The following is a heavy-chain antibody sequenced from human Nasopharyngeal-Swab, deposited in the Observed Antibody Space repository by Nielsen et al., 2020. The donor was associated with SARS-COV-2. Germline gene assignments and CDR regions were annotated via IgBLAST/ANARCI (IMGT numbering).Heavy chain of an antibody. V-gene: IGHV6-1*01. CDR2: TYYRSKWYN. J-gene: IGHJ6*03. CDR1: GDSVSSNSAA. Sequence: SETLSLTCAISGDSVSSNSAAWNWIRQSPSRGLEWLGRTYYRSKWYNEYAVSVKSRITINPDTSKNQFSLQLNSVTPEDTAVYYCARDTSSSWYYYYYYMDVWGKGTTVTVSS. CDR3: ARDTSSSWYYYYYYMDV. D-gene: IGHD6-13*01.